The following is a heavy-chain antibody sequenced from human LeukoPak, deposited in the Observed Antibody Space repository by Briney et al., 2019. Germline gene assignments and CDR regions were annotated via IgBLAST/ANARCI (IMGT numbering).Heavy chain of an antibody. Sequence: GGSLRLSCAASGFTFSSYAMSWVRQAPGKGLEWVAAIRGSGGSTYYADSVKGRFTISRDNSKNTLYLQMNSLRAEDTAGYHCAKVVKYGADANIGYSPRCFDCGGQGTLLTVSS. CDR2: IRGSGGST. D-gene: IGHD3-22*01. V-gene: IGHV3-23*01. J-gene: IGHJ4*02. CDR1: GFTFSSYA. CDR3: AKVVKYGADANIGYSPRCFDC.